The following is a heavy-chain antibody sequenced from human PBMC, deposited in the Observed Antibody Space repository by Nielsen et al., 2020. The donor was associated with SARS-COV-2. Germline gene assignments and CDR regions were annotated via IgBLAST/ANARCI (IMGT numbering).Heavy chain of an antibody. J-gene: IGHJ4*02. CDR1: GFTFSSYW. CDR3: ARDPAMSASWSQEHDS. V-gene: IGHV3-7*03. Sequence: GESLKISCAASGFTFSSYWMSWVRQAPGKGLEWVANIKQDGSEKYYVDSVKGRFTISRDNAKNSLYLQMDSLRAEDTALYYCARDPAMSASWSQEHDSWGQGTLVTVSS. D-gene: IGHD6-13*01. CDR2: IKQDGSEK.